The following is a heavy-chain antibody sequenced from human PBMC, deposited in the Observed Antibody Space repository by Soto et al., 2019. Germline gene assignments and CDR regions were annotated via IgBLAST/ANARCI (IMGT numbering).Heavy chain of an antibody. CDR2: IYTSGST. CDR1: GDSMSKYY. D-gene: IGHD1-26*01. J-gene: IGHJ4*02. Sequence: QVQLQESGPGLVKPSETLSLTCTVSGDSMSKYYWSWLRQPAGKGLEWIGRIYTSGSTNYNPSLKSRVNMSIDTSNNHFSLNLKSVTAADAAVYYCARTVGAAYYFDFWGQGALVTVSS. V-gene: IGHV4-4*07. CDR3: ARTVGAAYYFDF.